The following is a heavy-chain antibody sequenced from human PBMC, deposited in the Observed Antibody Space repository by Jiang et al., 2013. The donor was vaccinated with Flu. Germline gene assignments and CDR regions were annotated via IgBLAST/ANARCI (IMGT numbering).Heavy chain of an antibody. D-gene: IGHD5-24*01. CDR3: ASEMATILR. CDR2: INHSGST. J-gene: IGHJ4*02. V-gene: IGHV4-34*01. CDR1: GGSFSGYY. Sequence: LLKPSETLSLTCAVYGGSFSGYYWSWIRQPPGKGLEWIGEINHSGSTNYNPSLKSRVTISVDTSKNRFSLKLSSVTAADTAVYYCASEMATILRWGQGTLVTVSS.